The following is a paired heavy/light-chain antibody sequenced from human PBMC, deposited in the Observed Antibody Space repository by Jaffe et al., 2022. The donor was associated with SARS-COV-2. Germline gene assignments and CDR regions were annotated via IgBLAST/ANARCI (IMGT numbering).Light chain of an antibody. J-gene: IGLJ3*02. Sequence: QSVLTQPPSVSAAPGQKVTISCSGSSSNIGNNYVSWYQQLPGTAPKLLIYDNNKRPSGIPDRFSGSKSGTSATLGITGLQTGDEADYYCGTWDSSLSFWVFGGGTKLTVL. CDR1: SSNIGNNY. V-gene: IGLV1-51*01. CDR3: GTWDSSLSFWV. CDR2: DNN.
Heavy chain of an antibody. V-gene: IGHV4-61*01. CDR1: GGSVSSGSYY. D-gene: IGHD5-18*01. CDR3: ARGPRYSYGLAAQYYYYMDV. J-gene: IGHJ6*03. Sequence: QVQLQESGPGLVKPSETLSLTCTVSGGSVSSGSYYWSWIRQPPGKGLEWIGYIYYSGSTNYNPSLKSRVTISVDTSKNQFSLKLSSVTAADTAVYYCARGPRYSYGLAAQYYYYMDVWGKGTTVTVSS. CDR2: IYYSGST.